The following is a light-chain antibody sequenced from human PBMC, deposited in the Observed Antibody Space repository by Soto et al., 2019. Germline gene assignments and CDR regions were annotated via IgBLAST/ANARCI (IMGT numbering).Light chain of an antibody. Sequence: EIVLTQSPATLSLSPGERATLSCRASQSVRSYLAWYQQKPGQAPRLLIYDASNRATGIPARFSGSGSGTDFTLIISSLETEDFAVYYCQQRSSWPLAFGGGTKVEIK. CDR3: QQRSSWPLA. CDR1: QSVRSY. CDR2: DAS. V-gene: IGKV3-11*01. J-gene: IGKJ4*01.